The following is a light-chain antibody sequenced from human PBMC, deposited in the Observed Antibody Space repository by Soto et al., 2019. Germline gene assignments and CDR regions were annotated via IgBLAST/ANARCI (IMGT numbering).Light chain of an antibody. V-gene: IGKV1D-12*01. Sequence: DIQMTQSPSSVSAAVGERVTITCRASQVMSSWLAWYQQKPGKAPKLLIFAASTLQSGVPSRFSGSGSRTDFTLPITSLQPEDIGTYYCQQTDTLPSTFGQGTRLEIK. CDR2: AAS. CDR3: QQTDTLPST. CDR1: QVMSSW. J-gene: IGKJ5*01.